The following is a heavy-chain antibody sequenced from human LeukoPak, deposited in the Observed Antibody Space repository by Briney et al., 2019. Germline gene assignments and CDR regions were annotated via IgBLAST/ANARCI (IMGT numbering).Heavy chain of an antibody. Sequence: SETLSLTCAVYGGSFSGYYWSWIRQPPGKGLEWLGEINHSGSTNYNPSLKSRVTISVDTSKNQFSLKLSSVTAADTAVYYCARMKEGHGDYFDYWGQGTLVTVSS. D-gene: IGHD4-17*01. CDR1: GGSFSGYY. CDR3: ARMKEGHGDYFDY. V-gene: IGHV4-34*01. CDR2: INHSGST. J-gene: IGHJ4*02.